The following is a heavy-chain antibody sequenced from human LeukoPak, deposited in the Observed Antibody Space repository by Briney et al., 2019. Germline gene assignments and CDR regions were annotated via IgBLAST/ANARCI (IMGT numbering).Heavy chain of an antibody. J-gene: IGHJ4*02. CDR2: INPSGGST. CDR3: ARVSGGQNFDY. CDR1: GYSFTSYY. V-gene: IGHV1-46*01. Sequence: GASVKVSCKASGYSFTSYYMHWVRQAPGQGLEWMGIINPSGGSTSYAQKFQGRVTMTRDMSTSTVYMELSSLRSEDTAVYYCARVSGGQNFDYWGQGTLVTVSS. D-gene: IGHD6-25*01.